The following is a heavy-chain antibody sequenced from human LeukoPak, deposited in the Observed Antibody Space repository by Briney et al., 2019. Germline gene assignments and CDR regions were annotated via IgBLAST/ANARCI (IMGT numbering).Heavy chain of an antibody. Sequence: GGSLRLSCAASGFTFSNAWMNWVRQAPGKGLEWVGRIKSKTDGGTTDYAAPVKGRFTISRDDSKNTLYLQMNSLKTEDTAVYYCTTDPDDSSGLMPPFYYFDYWGQGTLVTVSS. J-gene: IGHJ4*02. CDR2: IKSKTDGGTT. V-gene: IGHV3-15*07. CDR3: TTDPDDSSGLMPPFYYFDY. CDR1: GFTFSNAW. D-gene: IGHD3-22*01.